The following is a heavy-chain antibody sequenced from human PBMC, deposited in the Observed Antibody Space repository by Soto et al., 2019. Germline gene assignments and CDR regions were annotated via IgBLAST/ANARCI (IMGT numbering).Heavy chain of an antibody. Sequence: QVQLVQSGAEVKKPGSSVKVSCKASGGTFSSYAISWVRQAPGQGLEWMGGIIPIFGPANNAQKFQGRVTITADESTSTAYMELSSLRSEDTAVYYCAGAVAAGRYDAFDIWGQGTMVTVSS. CDR3: AGAVAAGRYDAFDI. CDR2: IIPIFGPA. D-gene: IGHD2-15*01. CDR1: GGTFSSYA. V-gene: IGHV1-69*01. J-gene: IGHJ3*02.